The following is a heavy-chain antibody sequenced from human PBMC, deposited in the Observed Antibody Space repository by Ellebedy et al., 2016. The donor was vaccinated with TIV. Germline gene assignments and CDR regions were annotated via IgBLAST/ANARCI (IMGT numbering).Heavy chain of an antibody. J-gene: IGHJ3*02. D-gene: IGHD3-22*01. V-gene: IGHV3-21*01. CDR3: ARVGSGFGIAFDI. CDR2: ISGTSSYI. CDR1: GFTFSSYN. Sequence: GGSLRLSCAASGFTFSSYNMNWVRQAPGKGLEWVSSISGTSSYINYAISVKGRFTIPRDNAKNSLYLQMNSLRAEDTAVYYCARVGSGFGIAFDIWGQGTMVTVSS.